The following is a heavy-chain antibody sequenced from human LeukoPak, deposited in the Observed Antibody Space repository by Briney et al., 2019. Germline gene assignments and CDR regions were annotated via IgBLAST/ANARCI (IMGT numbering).Heavy chain of an antibody. CDR3: ASGNIDSITMVRGEDWFDP. CDR2: IYYSGST. CDR1: GGSISSSSYY. Sequence: SETLSLTCTVSGGSISSSSYYWGWIRQPPGKGLEWIGSIYYSGSTYYNPSLKSRVTISVDTSKNQFSLKLSSVTAADTAVYYCASGNIDSITMVRGEDWFDPWGQGTLVTVSS. J-gene: IGHJ5*02. D-gene: IGHD3-10*01. V-gene: IGHV4-39*01.